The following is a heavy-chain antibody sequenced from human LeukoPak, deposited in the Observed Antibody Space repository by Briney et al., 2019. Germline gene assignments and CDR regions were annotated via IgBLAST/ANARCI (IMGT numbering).Heavy chain of an antibody. D-gene: IGHD3-10*01. V-gene: IGHV3-21*01. Sequence: PGGSLRLSWAASGFTFSSYSMNWVRQAPGKGLEWVSSISSGTSYIYYADSVKGRFTISRDNAKNSLYLQMNSLRAEDTAVYYCARAGNYYGRHTNWFDPWGQGTLVTVSS. CDR1: GFTFSSYS. CDR2: ISSGTSYI. J-gene: IGHJ5*02. CDR3: ARAGNYYGRHTNWFDP.